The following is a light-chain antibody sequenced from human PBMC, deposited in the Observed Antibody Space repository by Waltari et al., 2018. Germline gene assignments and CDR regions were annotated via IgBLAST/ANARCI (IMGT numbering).Light chain of an antibody. CDR1: STDVGVYNY. CDR3: SSYADSDNLV. V-gene: IGLV2-8*01. J-gene: IGLJ2*01. CDR2: EVS. Sequence: QSALTQPPSASGSPGQSVTISCTGTSTDVGVYNYVSWYQQHPGKAPKLMIYEVSTRPLGVPARCSGSKSGTTASLTVSGLQAEDEADYYCSSYADSDNLVFGGGTKLTVL.